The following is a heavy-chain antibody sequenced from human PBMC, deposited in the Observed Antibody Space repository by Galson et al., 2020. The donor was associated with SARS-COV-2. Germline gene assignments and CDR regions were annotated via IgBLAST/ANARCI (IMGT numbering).Heavy chain of an antibody. J-gene: IGHJ4*02. CDR2: INPNSGGT. CDR1: GYTFTGYY. CDR3: ARGEGGVVVAATLLEYYFYY. V-gene: IGHV1-2*02. Sequence: ASVKVSCKASGYTFTGYYMHWVRQAPGQGLEWMGWINPNSGGTNYAQKFQGRVTMTRDTSISTAYMELSRLRSDDTAVYYCARGEGGVVVAATLLEYYFYYWGQGTLVTVSS. D-gene: IGHD2-15*01.